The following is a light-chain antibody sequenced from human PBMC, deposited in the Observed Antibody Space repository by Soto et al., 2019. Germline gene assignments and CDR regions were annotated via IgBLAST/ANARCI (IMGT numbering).Light chain of an antibody. CDR2: TND. CDR3: ATWDDSVYV. V-gene: IGLV1-40*01. Sequence: QSVLTQPPSVSGAPGQGVTISCTGSSSNIGSGYDVHWYQQFPGTAPKLLIYTNDQRPSGVPDRFSGSRSGTSASLAISGLQSEDEADYYCATWDDSVYVFGTGTKLTVL. J-gene: IGLJ1*01. CDR1: SSNIGSGYD.